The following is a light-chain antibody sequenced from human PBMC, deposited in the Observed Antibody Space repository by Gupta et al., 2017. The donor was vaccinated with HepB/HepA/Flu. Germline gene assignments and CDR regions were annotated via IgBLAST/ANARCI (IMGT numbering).Light chain of an antibody. Sequence: SYELTQPPSVSVSPGQTARISCSGDAFPIQYGYWYQQKPGQAPVLVIYKDSERPLGIPERFSGSSSGTTVTLTISGVQAEDEADYYCQSADSSGTYVVFGGGTKLTVL. CDR2: KDS. CDR3: QSADSSGTYVV. V-gene: IGLV3-25*03. CDR1: AFPIQY. J-gene: IGLJ2*01.